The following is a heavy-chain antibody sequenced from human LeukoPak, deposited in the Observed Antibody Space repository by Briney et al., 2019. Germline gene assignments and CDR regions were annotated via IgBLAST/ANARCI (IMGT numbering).Heavy chain of an antibody. CDR1: GITFSSYW. CDR3: ARGRITMVLGVIITSYYFDY. D-gene: IGHD3-10*01. J-gene: IGHJ4*02. V-gene: IGHV3-74*01. Sequence: SGGSLRLSCAASGITFSSYWMHWVRQAPGKGLVWVSRINSDGSSTIYADSVKGRFTISRDNAKNTLYLQMNSLRAEDTAVYYCARGRITMVLGVIITSYYFDYWGQGTLVTVSS. CDR2: INSDGSST.